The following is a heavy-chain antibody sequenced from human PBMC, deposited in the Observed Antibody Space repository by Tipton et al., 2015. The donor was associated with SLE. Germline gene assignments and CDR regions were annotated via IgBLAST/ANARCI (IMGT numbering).Heavy chain of an antibody. CDR1: GFNLDDYT. J-gene: IGHJ4*03. CDR3: AKDITSRGYSWGYLDS. Sequence: SLRLSCAASGFNLDDYTMHWVRQAPGKGLEWVSLISWDGGRTYYANSVKGRFTISRDNSKNSLYLQMNSLTTEDTALYYCAKDITSRGYSWGYLDSWGQGTLVTVSS. CDR2: ISWDGGRT. D-gene: IGHD3-22*01. V-gene: IGHV3-43*01.